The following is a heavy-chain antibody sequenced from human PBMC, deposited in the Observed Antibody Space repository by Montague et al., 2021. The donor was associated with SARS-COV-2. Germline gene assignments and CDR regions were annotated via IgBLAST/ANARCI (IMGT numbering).Heavy chain of an antibody. Sequence: TLSLTCTVSGGSISSGSYYWSWIRQPAGKGLEWIGRIHTSGSTNYNPSLKSRVTISVDTSKNQFSLKLSFVTAADTAVYYCASGIAATYYYYMDVWGKGTTVTVSS. CDR1: GGSISSGSYY. V-gene: IGHV4-61*02. D-gene: IGHD6-13*01. J-gene: IGHJ6*03. CDR3: ASGIAATYYYYMDV. CDR2: IHTSGST.